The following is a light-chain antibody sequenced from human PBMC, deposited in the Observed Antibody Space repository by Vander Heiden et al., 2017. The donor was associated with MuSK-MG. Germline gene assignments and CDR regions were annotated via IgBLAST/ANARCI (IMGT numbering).Light chain of an antibody. CDR3: RQSMQFPQT. Sequence: DIVMTQTPLSLSVTPGQPASISCKSSQSLLHSDGKTYLCWYLQKPGQPPQLLIFELSNRCSGVPDRFSGSGSGTDFTLKISRVEAEDVGVYYCRQSMQFPQTFGQGTKVEIK. CDR2: ELS. CDR1: QSLLHSDGKTY. J-gene: IGKJ1*01. V-gene: IGKV2D-29*01.